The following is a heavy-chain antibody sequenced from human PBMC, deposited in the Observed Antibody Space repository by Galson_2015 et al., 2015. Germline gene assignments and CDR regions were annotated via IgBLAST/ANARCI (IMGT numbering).Heavy chain of an antibody. V-gene: IGHV1-46*01. D-gene: IGHD6-19*01. CDR2: INPSGGST. CDR1: GYTFTSYY. J-gene: IGHJ4*02. Sequence: SVKVSCKASGYTFTSYYMHWVRQAPGQGLEWMGIINPSGGSTSYAQKFQGRVTMTRDTSTSTVYMELSSLRSEDTAVYYCARDLQSGYSSGWYRGYFDYWGQGTLVTVSS. CDR3: ARDLQSGYSSGWYRGYFDY.